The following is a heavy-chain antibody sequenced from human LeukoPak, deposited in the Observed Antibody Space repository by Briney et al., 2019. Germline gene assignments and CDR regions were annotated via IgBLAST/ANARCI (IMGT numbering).Heavy chain of an antibody. J-gene: IGHJ6*03. Sequence: GGSLRLSCAASGFTFSSYAMHWVRQAPGKGLEWVAVISYDGSNKYYADSVKGRFTISRDNSKNTLYLQMNSLRAEDTAVYYCARDTRGSYNYYYYMDVWGRGTTVTVSS. CDR3: ARDTRGSYNYYYYMDV. CDR2: ISYDGSNK. CDR1: GFTFSSYA. D-gene: IGHD1-26*01. V-gene: IGHV3-30*04.